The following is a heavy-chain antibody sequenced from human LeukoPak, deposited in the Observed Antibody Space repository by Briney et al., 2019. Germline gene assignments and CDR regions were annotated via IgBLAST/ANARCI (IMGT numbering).Heavy chain of an antibody. V-gene: IGHV3-48*03. D-gene: IGHD1-7*01. J-gene: IGHJ4*02. CDR2: IITTNIV. Sequence: SGGSLRLSSVAAAFAFSTYEMTWVRQTPGRGREWISHIITTNIVHSGDCVKGRFTTSRDNDQNSLFLQMNGLRGEDTAVYYCTRATGNWKYASDHWGQGTLVTVSS. CDR3: TRATGNWKYASDH. CDR1: AFAFSTYE.